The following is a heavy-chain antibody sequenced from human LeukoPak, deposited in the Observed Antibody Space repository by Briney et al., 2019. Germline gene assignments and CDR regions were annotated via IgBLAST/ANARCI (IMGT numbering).Heavy chain of an antibody. CDR2: ISSSGSTI. CDR1: GFTFSFYE. Sequence: GGSLRLSCAASGFTFSFYEMNWVRQAPGKGLEWVSYISSSGSTIYYADSVKGRFTISRDNAKNSLYLQMNSLRAEDTAVYYCARDGIAVAGYYYYYYMDVWGKGTTVTISS. D-gene: IGHD6-19*01. J-gene: IGHJ6*03. CDR3: ARDGIAVAGYYYYYYMDV. V-gene: IGHV3-48*03.